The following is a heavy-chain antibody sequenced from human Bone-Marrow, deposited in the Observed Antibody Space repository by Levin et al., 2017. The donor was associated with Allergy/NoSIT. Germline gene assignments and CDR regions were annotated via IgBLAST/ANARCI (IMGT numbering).Heavy chain of an antibody. D-gene: IGHD1-26*01. V-gene: IGHV3-23*01. CDR2: ISGSGGRT. Sequence: PGGSLRLSCAASGFSFSSQAMSWVRQAPGKGLEWVSAISGSGGRTYYADSVKGRFTISRDNSKNTLFLQVNSLRAEDTAVYYCAKEAAGGSFADYWGQGTLVTV. CDR3: AKEAAGGSFADY. CDR1: GFSFSSQA. J-gene: IGHJ4*02.